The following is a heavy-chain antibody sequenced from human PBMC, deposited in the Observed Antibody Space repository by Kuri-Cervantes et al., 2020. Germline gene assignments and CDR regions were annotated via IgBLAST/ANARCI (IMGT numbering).Heavy chain of an antibody. D-gene: IGHD3-10*01. V-gene: IGHV3-13*01. CDR3: ARAMVRGVIPPYYYYGMDV. CDR1: GFTFSSYD. Sequence: GGSLRLSCAASGFTFSSYDMHWVRQATGKGLEWVSAIGTAGDTYYPGSVKGRFTISRENAKNSLYLQMNGLRAGDTAVYYCARAMVRGVIPPYYYYGMDVWGQGTTVTVSS. J-gene: IGHJ6*02. CDR2: IGTAGDT.